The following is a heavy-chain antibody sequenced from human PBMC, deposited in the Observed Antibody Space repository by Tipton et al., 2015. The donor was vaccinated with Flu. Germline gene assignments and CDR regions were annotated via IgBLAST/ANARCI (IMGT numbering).Heavy chain of an antibody. J-gene: IGHJ4*02. CDR3: ARHRRSTLAH. CDR2: IYTRGST. V-gene: IGHV4-4*07. Sequence: TLSLTCTVSGGSISGYYWTWIRQPAGKGLEWIGHIYTRGSTDYNPSLKSRVIISVDTSQDVLSLQLSSVIAADTAVYYCARHRRSTLAHWGQGVLVTVSS. CDR1: GGSISGYY.